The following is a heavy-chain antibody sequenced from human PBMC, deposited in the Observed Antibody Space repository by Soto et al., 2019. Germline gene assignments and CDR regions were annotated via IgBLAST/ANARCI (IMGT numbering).Heavy chain of an antibody. CDR2: IIPIFGTA. CDR3: AREALSSTALDAFDI. Sequence: SVQVSCKASRCTFSSYSICWLRQAPGQGIEWMGVIIPIFGTANYAQKFQGRVTMTRDASTSTVYMELSSLRSEDTAVYYCAREALSSTALDAFDIWGQGTMVTVSS. CDR1: RCTFSSYS. D-gene: IGHD5-18*01. V-gene: IGHV1-69*05. J-gene: IGHJ3*02.